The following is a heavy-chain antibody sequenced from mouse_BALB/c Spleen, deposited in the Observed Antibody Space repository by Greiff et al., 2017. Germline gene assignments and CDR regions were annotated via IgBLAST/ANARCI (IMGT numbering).Heavy chain of an antibody. CDR1: GYTFSSYW. Sequence: QVQLQQSGAELMKPGASVKISCKATGYTFSSYWIEWVKQRPGHGLEWIGEILPGSGSTNYNEKFKGKATFTADTSSNTAYLQLSSLTSEDTAVYYCARDDGYYATFAYWGQGTLVTVSA. CDR3: ARDDGYYATFAY. J-gene: IGHJ3*01. V-gene: IGHV1-9*01. D-gene: IGHD2-3*01. CDR2: ILPGSGST.